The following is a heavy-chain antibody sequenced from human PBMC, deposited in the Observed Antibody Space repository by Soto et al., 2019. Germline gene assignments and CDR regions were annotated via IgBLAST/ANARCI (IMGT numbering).Heavy chain of an antibody. Sequence: QVQLVQSGAEVKRPGASVKVSCKASGYTFTDYAIHWVRQAPGQRLEWMGWINAGNGNTKYSQKFQGRVTITRDTSASTAYMELSSLRSEETAVYYCARGLLWFGELSPFGYWGQGTLVTVSS. V-gene: IGHV1-3*01. CDR1: GYTFTDYA. CDR3: ARGLLWFGELSPFGY. CDR2: INAGNGNT. D-gene: IGHD3-10*01. J-gene: IGHJ4*02.